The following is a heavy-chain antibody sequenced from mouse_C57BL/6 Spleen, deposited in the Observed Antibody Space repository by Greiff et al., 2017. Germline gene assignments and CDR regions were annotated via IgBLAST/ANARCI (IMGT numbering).Heavy chain of an antibody. CDR2: IDPSDSYT. V-gene: IGHV1-50*01. D-gene: IGHD2-4*01. CDR3: ARRGDMGLRDFDV. CDR1: GYTFTSYW. J-gene: IGHJ1*03. Sequence: QVQLQQPGAELVKPGASVKLSCKASGYTFTSYWMQWVKQRPGQGLEWIGEIDPSDSYTNYNQKFKGKATLTVDTSSSTAYMQLSSLTSEDSAVYYCARRGDMGLRDFDVWGTGTTVTVSS.